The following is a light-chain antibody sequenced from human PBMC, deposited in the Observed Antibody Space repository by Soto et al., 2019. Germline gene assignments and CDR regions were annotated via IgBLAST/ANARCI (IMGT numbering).Light chain of an antibody. Sequence: EIVLTQSPGTLSLSPGEIATLSCRASQSVSSSYLAWYQQKPGQAPRLLIYGASSRATGIPDRFSGSGSGTDFTLTISRLEPEDFGVYYCQQYGSSPRTFGQGTKLEIK. J-gene: IGKJ2*01. CDR3: QQYGSSPRT. V-gene: IGKV3-20*01. CDR1: QSVSSSY. CDR2: GAS.